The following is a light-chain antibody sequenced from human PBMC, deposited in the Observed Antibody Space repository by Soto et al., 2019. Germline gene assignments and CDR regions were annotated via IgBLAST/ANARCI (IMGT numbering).Light chain of an antibody. CDR3: QQYGSSGT. J-gene: IGKJ1*01. Sequence: EIVLTQSPGTLSLSPGERATLSCRASQSVSYTYLAWYQQKPGQAPRLLIHGVFSRATGIPDRFSGSGSGTDFTLTISRLEPEDFAVYYCQQYGSSGTFGQGTKVDIK. CDR1: QSVSYTY. V-gene: IGKV3-20*01. CDR2: GVF.